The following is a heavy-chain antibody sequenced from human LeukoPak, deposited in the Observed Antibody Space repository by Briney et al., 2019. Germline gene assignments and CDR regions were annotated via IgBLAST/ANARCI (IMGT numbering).Heavy chain of an antibody. CDR3: AKSRAPTADPDAFDI. CDR1: GFTFSSYA. J-gene: IGHJ3*02. D-gene: IGHD2-2*01. CDR2: ISYDGSNK. Sequence: GGSLRLSCAASGFTFSSYAMHWVRQAPGKGLEWVAVISYDGSNKYYADSVKGRFTISRDNSKRSLYPQLRSLKLEDTAVYYCAKSRAPTADPDAFDIWGQGTVVTVSS. V-gene: IGHV3-30-3*01.